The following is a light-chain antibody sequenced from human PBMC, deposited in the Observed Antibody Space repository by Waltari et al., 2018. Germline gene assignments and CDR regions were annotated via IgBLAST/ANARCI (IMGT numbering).Light chain of an antibody. Sequence: DIVMTQSPDSLAVSLGARDTINCRYSQSVLYSSYNKNLLAWYQQKPGQPPKLLIYWASTRESGVPDRFSGSGSGTDFTLTISSLQAEDVAVYYCQQFYTTPMFTFGQGTKLEIK. CDR3: QQFYTTPMFT. V-gene: IGKV4-1*01. CDR1: QSVLYSSYNKNL. CDR2: WAS. J-gene: IGKJ2*01.